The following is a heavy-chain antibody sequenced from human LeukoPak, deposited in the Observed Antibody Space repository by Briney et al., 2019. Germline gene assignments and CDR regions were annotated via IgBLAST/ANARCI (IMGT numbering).Heavy chain of an antibody. D-gene: IGHD3-22*01. Sequence: SETLSLTCAVYGGSFSGYYWSWIRQPPGKGLEWIGEINHSGSTNYNPSLKGRVTISVDTSKNQFSLKLSSVTAADTAVYYCARVTGYMIEDYFDYWGQGTLVTVSS. CDR3: ARVTGYMIEDYFDY. V-gene: IGHV4-34*01. CDR1: GGSFSGYY. CDR2: INHSGST. J-gene: IGHJ4*02.